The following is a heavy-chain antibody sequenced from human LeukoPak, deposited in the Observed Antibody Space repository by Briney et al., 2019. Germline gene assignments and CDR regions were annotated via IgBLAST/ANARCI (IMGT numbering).Heavy chain of an antibody. J-gene: IGHJ5*02. D-gene: IGHD6-13*01. V-gene: IGHV3-30*04. CDR1: GFTFSSYA. CDR2: ISYDGSNK. Sequence: GGSLRLSCAASGFTFSSYAMHWVRQAPGKGLEWVAVISYDGSNKYYADSVKGRFTISRDNSKNTLYLQMNSLRAEDTAVYYCAREESSWYSSSWYVTRWFDPWGQGTLVTVSS. CDR3: AREESSWYSSSWYVTRWFDP.